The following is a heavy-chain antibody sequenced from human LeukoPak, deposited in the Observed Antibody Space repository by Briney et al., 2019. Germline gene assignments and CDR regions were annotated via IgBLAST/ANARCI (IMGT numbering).Heavy chain of an antibody. CDR2: ISYDGSNK. CDR1: GFTFSSYG. J-gene: IGHJ6*02. CDR3: AKDSASNYDILTGSVADYYYGMDV. D-gene: IGHD3-9*01. Sequence: GGSLRLSCAASGFTFSSYGMHWVRQAPGKGLEWVAVISYDGSNKYYADSVKGRFTISRDNSKNTLYLQMNSLRAEDTAVYYCAKDSASNYDILTGSVADYYYGMDVWGQGTTVTVSS. V-gene: IGHV3-30*18.